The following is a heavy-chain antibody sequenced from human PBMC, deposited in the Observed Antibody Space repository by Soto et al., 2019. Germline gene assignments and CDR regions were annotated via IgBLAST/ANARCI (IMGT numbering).Heavy chain of an antibody. CDR2: ISESGGST. V-gene: IGHV3-23*01. Sequence: SLRLSCASSGFSFSDYAMSWVRQAPGKGLEWVSVISESGGSTHYADSVRGRFTVSRDNSKNSLSLRMNSLRDEDTAVYFCAKRSPYSSGWYSPIFDYWGQGALVTVSS. D-gene: IGHD6-13*01. CDR3: AKRSPYSSGWYSPIFDY. CDR1: GFSFSDYA. J-gene: IGHJ4*02.